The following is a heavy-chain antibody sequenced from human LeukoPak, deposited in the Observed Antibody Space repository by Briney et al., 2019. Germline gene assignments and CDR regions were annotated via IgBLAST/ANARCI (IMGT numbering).Heavy chain of an antibody. CDR3: ARQYCARCYHYYHYYMDV. CDR1: GGSISSGDYY. V-gene: IGHV4-30-4*08. J-gene: IGHJ6*03. Sequence: SQTLSLTCTVSGGSISSGDYYWSWIRQPPGKGLEWIGYIYYSGSTYYNPSLKSRVTISVDTSKNQFSLKLTSVTAADTAVYHCARQYCARCYHYYHYYMDVWGKGTTVTVSS. CDR2: IYYSGST. D-gene: IGHD2-21*01.